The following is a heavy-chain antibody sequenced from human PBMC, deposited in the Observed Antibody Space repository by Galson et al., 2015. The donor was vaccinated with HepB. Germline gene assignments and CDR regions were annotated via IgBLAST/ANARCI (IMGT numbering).Heavy chain of an antibody. V-gene: IGHV2-26*01. J-gene: IGHJ4*02. CDR3: ARTGYPWQWLVT. D-gene: IGHD6-19*01. Sequence: ALVKPTQTLTLTCTVSGFSLSNGRVGVSWIRQPPGKALEWLAHIFSSDEKSYNTSLKSRLSISKDTSKSQVVLTMTHMDPVDTATYFCARTGYPWQWLVTWGQGTLVTVSS. CDR2: IFSSDEK. CDR1: GFSLSNGRVG.